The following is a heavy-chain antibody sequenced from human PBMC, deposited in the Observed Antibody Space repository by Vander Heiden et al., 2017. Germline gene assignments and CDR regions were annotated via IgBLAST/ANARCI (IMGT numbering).Heavy chain of an antibody. CDR3: TTSTAAPYYYYYGMDV. J-gene: IGHJ6*02. Sequence: EVQLVESGGGLVKPGGSLRLSCAASGFTLSNAWMNWVRQAQGKGLEWVGRIKSKTDGGTTDYAAPVKGRFTISRDDSKNTLYLQMNSLKTEDTAVYYCTTSTAAPYYYYYGMDVWGQGTTVTVSS. D-gene: IGHD6-13*01. CDR2: IKSKTDGGTT. V-gene: IGHV3-15*07. CDR1: GFTLSNAW.